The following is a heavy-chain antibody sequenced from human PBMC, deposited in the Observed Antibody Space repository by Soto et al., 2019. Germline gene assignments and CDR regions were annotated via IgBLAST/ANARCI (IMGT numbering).Heavy chain of an antibody. J-gene: IGHJ4*02. D-gene: IGHD3-9*01. V-gene: IGHV3-23*01. CDR1: GFTFSSYA. Sequence: GGSLRLSCAASGFTFSSYAMSWVRQAPGKGLKWVSAISGSGGSTYYADKVKGRFTISRDNSKNKLYLQMNSLRAEDTALYYCAKEGTGRYFDWLFHFDYWGQGTLVTVSS. CDR3: AKEGTGRYFDWLFHFDY. CDR2: ISGSGGST.